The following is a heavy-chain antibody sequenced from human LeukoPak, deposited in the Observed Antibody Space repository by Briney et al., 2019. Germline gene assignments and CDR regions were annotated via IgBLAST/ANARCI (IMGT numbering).Heavy chain of an antibody. Sequence: GGSLRLSCAASGFTFSSYAMRWARQAPGKGLEGVSAISGSGGSTYYADSVKGRFTISRDNSKNTLYLQMNSLRAEDTAVYYCASLPDETPSGLFDYWGQGTLVTVPS. CDR1: GFTFSSYA. CDR2: ISGSGGST. V-gene: IGHV3-23*01. J-gene: IGHJ4*02. CDR3: ASLPDETPSGLFDY.